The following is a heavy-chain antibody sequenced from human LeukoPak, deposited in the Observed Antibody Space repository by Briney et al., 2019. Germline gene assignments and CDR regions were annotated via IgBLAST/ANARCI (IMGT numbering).Heavy chain of an antibody. CDR1: GSSFTSYW. CDR2: MYPGDSYT. D-gene: IGHD3-10*01. J-gene: IGHJ3*02. V-gene: IGHV5-51*01. CDR3: ARRSGSDALDI. Sequence: GESLKISCKGSGSSFTSYWIAWVRQMPAKGLEWMWIMYPGDSYTTYSPSFQGQVTVSADKSISTAYLQCRSLKASDTAMYYCARRSGSDALDIWGQGTMVTVSS.